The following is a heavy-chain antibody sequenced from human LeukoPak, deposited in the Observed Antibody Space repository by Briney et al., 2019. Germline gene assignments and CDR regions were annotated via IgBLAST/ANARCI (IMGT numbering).Heavy chain of an antibody. V-gene: IGHV3-74*01. D-gene: IGHD1-1*01. CDR3: ISDHTGHDDY. J-gene: IGHJ4*02. Sequence: GGSLRLSCAASGFTFNIYWMHWVRQAPGKGLVWVSRINIDGSTTTYADSVKGRFTISRDNAKNTLSLQMNSLRADDTAVYYCISDHTGHDDYWGQGTLVTVSS. CDR2: INIDGSTT. CDR1: GFTFNIYW.